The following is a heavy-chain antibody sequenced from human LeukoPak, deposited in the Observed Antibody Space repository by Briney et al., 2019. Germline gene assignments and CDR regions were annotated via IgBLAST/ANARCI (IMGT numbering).Heavy chain of an antibody. D-gene: IGHD3-9*01. V-gene: IGHV3-48*03. CDR2: ISSSGSTI. J-gene: IGHJ4*02. Sequence: GGSLRLSCAAPGFTFSSYEMNWVRQAPGKGLEWVSYISSSGSTIYYADSVKGRFTISRDNAKNSLYLQMNSLRAEDTAVYYCAGRDDILTGYDDYWGQGTLVTVSS. CDR3: AGRDDILTGYDDY. CDR1: GFTFSSYE.